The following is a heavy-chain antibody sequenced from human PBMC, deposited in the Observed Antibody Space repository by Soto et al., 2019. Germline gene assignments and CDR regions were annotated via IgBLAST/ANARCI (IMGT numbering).Heavy chain of an antibody. Sequence: GGSLRLSCAASGFTFSSYGMHWVRQAPGKGLEWVAVISYDGSNKYYADSVKGRFTISRDNSKNTLYLQMNSLRAEDTAVYYCAKGVFSYYDSYYYYGMDVWGQGTTVTVSS. CDR3: AKGVFSYYDSYYYYGMDV. V-gene: IGHV3-30*18. CDR1: GFTFSSYG. J-gene: IGHJ6*02. D-gene: IGHD3-22*01. CDR2: ISYDGSNK.